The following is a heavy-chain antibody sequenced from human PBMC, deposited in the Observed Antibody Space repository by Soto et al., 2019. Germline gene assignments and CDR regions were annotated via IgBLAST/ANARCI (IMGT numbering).Heavy chain of an antibody. CDR1: GFTFSSYS. Sequence: PGGSLRLSCAASGFTFSSYSMNWVRQAPGKGLEWVSSISSSSSYIYYADSVKGRFTISRDSAKNSLYLQMNSLRAEDTAVYYCARDLTVTTSSGAFDIWGQGTMVTVSS. CDR3: ARDLTVTTSSGAFDI. D-gene: IGHD4-4*01. V-gene: IGHV3-21*01. J-gene: IGHJ3*02. CDR2: ISSSSSYI.